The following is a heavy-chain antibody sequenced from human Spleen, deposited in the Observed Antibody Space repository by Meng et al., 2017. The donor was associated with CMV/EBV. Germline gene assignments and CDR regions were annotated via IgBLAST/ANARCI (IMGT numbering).Heavy chain of an antibody. CDR2: ISYDGSNK. J-gene: IGHJ4*02. CDR3: ARDGLIAAAGTNVDY. CDR1: GFTFSSYA. D-gene: IGHD6-13*01. V-gene: IGHV3-30*04. Sequence: SGFTFSSYAMHWVRQATGKGLEWVAVISYDGSNKYYADSVKGRFTISRDNSKNTLYLQMNSLRAEDTAVYYCARDGLIAAAGTNVDYWGQGTLVTVSS.